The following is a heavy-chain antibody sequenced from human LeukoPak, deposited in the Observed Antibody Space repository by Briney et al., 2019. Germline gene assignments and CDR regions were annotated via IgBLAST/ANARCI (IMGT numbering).Heavy chain of an antibody. V-gene: IGHV3-48*01. J-gene: IGHJ6*02. CDR2: ISSSSSTI. CDR1: VFTFSSYS. CDR3: ARRDYYYGMDV. Sequence: GGSLRLSCAGSVFTFSSYSMNWVRQAPGKGLEWVSYISSSSSTIYYADSVKGRFTISRDNAKNSLYLQMNSLRAEDTAVYYCARRDYYYGMDVWGQGTTVTVSS.